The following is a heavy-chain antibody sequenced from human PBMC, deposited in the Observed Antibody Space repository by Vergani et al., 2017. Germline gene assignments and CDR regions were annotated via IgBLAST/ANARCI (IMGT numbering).Heavy chain of an antibody. Sequence: QVQLVESGGGVVQPGRSLRLSCAASGFTFSSYGMHGVRQGPGKGLEWVAVIGFDGSNKYYAGSVKGRFTIYRDNSKNTLYRQMNSLRAEDTSVYYCARYPLWDMNWFDPWGQGTLVTVSS. CDR3: ARYPLWDMNWFDP. D-gene: IGHD1-26*01. CDR2: IGFDGSNK. CDR1: GFTFSSYG. J-gene: IGHJ5*02. V-gene: IGHV3-33*01.